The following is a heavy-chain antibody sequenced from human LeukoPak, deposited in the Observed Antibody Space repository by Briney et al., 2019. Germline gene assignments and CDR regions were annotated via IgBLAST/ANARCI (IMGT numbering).Heavy chain of an antibody. D-gene: IGHD5-18*01. CDR1: GGSISSYY. V-gene: IGHV4-59*12. CDR3: ARGRDTAMATGGMDV. J-gene: IGHJ6*02. Sequence: PSETLSLTCTVSGGSISSYYWSWIRQPPGKGLEWIGYIYYSGSTNYNPSLKSRVTISVDTSKNQFSLKLSSVTAADTAVYYCARGRDTAMATGGMDVWGQGTTVTVSS. CDR2: IYYSGST.